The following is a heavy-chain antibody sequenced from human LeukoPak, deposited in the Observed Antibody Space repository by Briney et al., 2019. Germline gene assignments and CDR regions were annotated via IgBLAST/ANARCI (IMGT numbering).Heavy chain of an antibody. Sequence: KTSETLSLTCTVSGGSIRNCYWSWIRQPPGKGLEWIGCIYYSGSTSYNPSLKSRITISLDTSKNQFSLKLSSVTAADTAVYYCARIDYPQPSHWFDPWGQGTLVTVSS. J-gene: IGHJ5*02. CDR2: IYYSGST. D-gene: IGHD4-11*01. CDR1: GGSIRNCY. V-gene: IGHV4-59*01. CDR3: ARIDYPQPSHWFDP.